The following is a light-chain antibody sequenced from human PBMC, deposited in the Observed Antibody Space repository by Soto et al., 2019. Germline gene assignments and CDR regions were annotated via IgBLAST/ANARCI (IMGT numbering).Light chain of an antibody. CDR3: QQRSNWPLT. J-gene: IGKJ4*01. CDR2: DVA. V-gene: IGKV3-11*01. Sequence: EIVLTQSPATLSLSPGESATLTCRASQGVRSFLAWYQQKPGQAPRLLIYDVANRDTGIPARFSGSGSGTDFTLTISSLETEDFAVYFCQQRSNWPLTFGGGTKVEIK. CDR1: QGVRSF.